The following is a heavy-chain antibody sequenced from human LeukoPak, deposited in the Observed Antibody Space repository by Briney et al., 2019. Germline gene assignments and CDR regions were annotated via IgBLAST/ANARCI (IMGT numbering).Heavy chain of an antibody. CDR1: GFTFSSYW. V-gene: IGHV3-7*04. D-gene: IGHD3-22*01. Sequence: QSGGSLRLSCAASGFTFSSYWMSWVRQAPGKGLEWVANIKQDGSEKYYVDSVKGRFTISRDNAKNSLYLQMNSLRAGDTAVYYCARDQQPYYYDSSGYYWGQGTLVTVSS. CDR3: ARDQQPYYYDSSGYY. J-gene: IGHJ4*02. CDR2: IKQDGSEK.